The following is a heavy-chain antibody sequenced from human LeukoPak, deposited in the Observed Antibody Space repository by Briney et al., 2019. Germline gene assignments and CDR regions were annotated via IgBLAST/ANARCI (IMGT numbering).Heavy chain of an antibody. V-gene: IGHV1-18*01. CDR2: ISAYNGYT. Sequence: ASVKVSCKASGYTFTSYGISWVRQAPGQGLEWMGWISAYNGYTNYAQKFQFRVTMTTDTSASTAYMELSSLRSEDTAVYYCARDFEGSPDAYLDYWGQGTLVTVSS. J-gene: IGHJ4*02. CDR3: ARDFEGSPDAYLDY. CDR1: GYTFTSYG. D-gene: IGHD2-15*01.